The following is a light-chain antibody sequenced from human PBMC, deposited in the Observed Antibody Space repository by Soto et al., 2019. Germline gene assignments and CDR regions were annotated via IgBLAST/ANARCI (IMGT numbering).Light chain of an antibody. J-gene: IGKJ4*01. V-gene: IGKV3-15*01. CDR1: QSVSSN. CDR2: GAS. Sequence: IVMTQSPAILSVSPGERATLSCRASQSVSSNLAWYQQKPGQAPRLVIYGASTRATGIPARYSGSGSGTEFTLTVSSLQSEDFAVYYCQQYNYWPPLTFGGGTKVEIK. CDR3: QQYNYWPPLT.